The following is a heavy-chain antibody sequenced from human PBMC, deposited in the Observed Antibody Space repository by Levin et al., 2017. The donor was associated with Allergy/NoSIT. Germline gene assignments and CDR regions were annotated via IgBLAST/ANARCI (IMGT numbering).Heavy chain of an antibody. V-gene: IGHV3-23*01. D-gene: IGHD6-6*01. CDR1: GFTFSSYA. CDR3: AKDPFQRAARPRVYSEIYFDY. J-gene: IGHJ4*02. CDR2: ISGSGGST. Sequence: GGSLRLSCAASGFTFSSYAMSWVRQAPGKGLEWVSAISGSGGSTYYADSVKGRFTISRDNSKNTLYLQMNSLRAEDTAVYYCAKDPFQRAARPRVYSEIYFDYWGQGTLVTVSS.